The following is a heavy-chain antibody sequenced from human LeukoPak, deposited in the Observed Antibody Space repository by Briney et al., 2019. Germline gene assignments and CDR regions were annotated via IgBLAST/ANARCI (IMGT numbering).Heavy chain of an antibody. CDR3: ARRVIAASDWFDP. CDR2: IYYSGST. J-gene: IGHJ5*02. Sequence: SQTLSLTCTVSGGSISSGDYYWSWIRQPPGKGLEWIGYIYYSGSTYYNPSLKSRVTISVDASKNQFSLKLSSVTAADTAVYYCARRVIAASDWFDPWGQGTLVTVSS. V-gene: IGHV4-30-4*01. CDR1: GGSISSGDYY. D-gene: IGHD6-6*01.